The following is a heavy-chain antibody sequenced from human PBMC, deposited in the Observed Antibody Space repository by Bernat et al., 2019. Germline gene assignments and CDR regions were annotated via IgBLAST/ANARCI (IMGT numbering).Heavy chain of an antibody. Sequence: EVQLLESGGGLVQPGRSLRLSCAASGFTFSSYAMSWVRQAPGKGLKWISAISGSGGSTYYADSVKGRFTISRDISKNTLYLQMNSLRAEDTAVYYCAKVMITFGGVIENFDYWGQGTLVTVSS. V-gene: IGHV3-23*01. CDR1: GFTFSSYA. CDR3: AKVMITFGGVIENFDY. J-gene: IGHJ4*02. CDR2: ISGSGGST. D-gene: IGHD3-16*02.